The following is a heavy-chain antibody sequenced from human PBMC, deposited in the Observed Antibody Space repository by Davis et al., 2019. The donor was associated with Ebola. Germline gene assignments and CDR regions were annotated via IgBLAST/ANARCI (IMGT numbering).Heavy chain of an antibody. Sequence: GGSLRLSCAASGFTFRTNAMSWVRQAPGKGLEWVSGLIGVNGNTYYADSVKGRFTISRDISKNTLFLQMNSLRVEDTALYYCAKDRTSGDGYWEFDHWGQGTLVTVSS. V-gene: IGHV3-23*01. CDR1: GFTFRTNA. CDR3: AKDRTSGDGYWEFDH. CDR2: LIGVNGNT. D-gene: IGHD5-24*01. J-gene: IGHJ4*02.